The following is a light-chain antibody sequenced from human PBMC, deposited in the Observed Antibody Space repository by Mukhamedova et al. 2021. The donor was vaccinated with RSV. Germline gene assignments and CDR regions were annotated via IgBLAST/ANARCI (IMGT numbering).Light chain of an antibody. J-gene: IGKJ4*01. Sequence: WYQRRVHGKVLNLLISGASTLQSGVPSRFSGSGSGTDFTLTISSLQSDDVATYYCLRYNSPPLIFGGGTKVEVK. CDR2: GAS. V-gene: IGKV1-27*01. CDR3: LRYNSPPLI.